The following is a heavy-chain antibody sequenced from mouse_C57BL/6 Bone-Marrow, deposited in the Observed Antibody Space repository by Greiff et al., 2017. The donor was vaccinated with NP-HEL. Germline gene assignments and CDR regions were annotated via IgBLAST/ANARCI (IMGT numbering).Heavy chain of an antibody. CDR3: VFYYGSSYEGLYY. CDR2: IYPGDGDT. D-gene: IGHD1-1*01. Sequence: QVQLQQSGPELVKPGASVKISCKASGYAFSSSWMNWVKQRPGKGLEWIGRIYPGDGDTNYNGKFKGKATLTADKSSSTAYMQLSSLTSEDSAVYFCVFYYGSSYEGLYYWGQGTSVTVSS. J-gene: IGHJ4*01. V-gene: IGHV1-82*01. CDR1: GYAFSSSW.